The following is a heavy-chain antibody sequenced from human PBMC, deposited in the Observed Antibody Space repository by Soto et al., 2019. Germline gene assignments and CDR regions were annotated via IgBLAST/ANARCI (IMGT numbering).Heavy chain of an antibody. Sequence: QVQLQESGPGLVKPSGTLSLTCAVSGASIRSNNRWSWVRQPPGKGLEWIGEIFHSGSTNYNPSLKTRVTISVDKSKNQFSLKLSSVTAADTAVYYCARVYSGSYSDSWGRGTLVTVSS. CDR2: IFHSGST. CDR1: GASIRSNNR. CDR3: ARVYSGSYSDS. D-gene: IGHD1-26*01. V-gene: IGHV4-4*02. J-gene: IGHJ4*02.